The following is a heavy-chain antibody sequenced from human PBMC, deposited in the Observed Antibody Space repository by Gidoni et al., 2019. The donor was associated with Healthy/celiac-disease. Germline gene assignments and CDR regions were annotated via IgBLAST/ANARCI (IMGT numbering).Heavy chain of an antibody. CDR3: ARTGRVAAAGTNY. J-gene: IGHJ4*02. V-gene: IGHV4-61*02. CDR1: GGSIRGGSYY. CDR2: IYTSGST. Sequence: QVQLQESGPGLVTPSQTLPLTCTVSGGSIRGGSYYWSWTRPPAGKGLEWIGRIYTSGSTNYNPSLKSRVTISVDTSKNQFSLKLSSVTAADTAVYYCARTGRVAAAGTNYWGQGTLVTVSS. D-gene: IGHD6-13*01.